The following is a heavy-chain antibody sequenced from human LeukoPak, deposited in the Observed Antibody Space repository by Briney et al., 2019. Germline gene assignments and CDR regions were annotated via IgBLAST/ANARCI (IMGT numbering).Heavy chain of an antibody. J-gene: IGHJ3*02. CDR2: IGTAGDT. V-gene: IGHV3-13*01. D-gene: IGHD3-22*01. Sequence: PGGSLRLSCAASGFTFSSYDMHWVRQATGKGLEWVSAIGTAGDTYYPGSVKGRFTISRENAKNSLYLQMNSLRAGDTAVYYCARGYDSSGYYPSNAFDIWGQGTMVTVSS. CDR1: GFTFSSYD. CDR3: ARGYDSSGYYPSNAFDI.